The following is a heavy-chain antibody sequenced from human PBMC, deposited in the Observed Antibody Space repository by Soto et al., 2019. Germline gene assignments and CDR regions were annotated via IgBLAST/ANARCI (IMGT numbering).Heavy chain of an antibody. Sequence: HVQLVQSGAEVKKPGAPLKFSSKASGNTFLVYVFTGVRQPPGQGLEWLGWISPYNENTNYAQKFQGRITMTTDTSTSTVYMDLRSLRTDDTAVYYCARDQTKWLTDAFDIWGQGTMVVVSS. J-gene: IGHJ3*02. D-gene: IGHD5-12*01. CDR2: ISPYNENT. CDR3: ARDQTKWLTDAFDI. V-gene: IGHV1-18*01. CDR1: GNTFLVYV.